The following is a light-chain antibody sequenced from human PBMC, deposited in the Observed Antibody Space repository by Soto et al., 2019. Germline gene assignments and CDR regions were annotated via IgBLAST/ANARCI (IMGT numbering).Light chain of an antibody. Sequence: MMMTQSPAPLSVSPGERVTLSCRTSHSVNSHVAWYQQKPGQAPRHLLYVASTSATGIPVRFSGSGFGTHVTLTISSLQSEDFAVYHCKQYKNWPLFGQGTRLDMK. J-gene: IGKJ5*01. CDR1: HSVNSH. CDR3: KQYKNWPL. CDR2: VAS. V-gene: IGKV3-15*01.